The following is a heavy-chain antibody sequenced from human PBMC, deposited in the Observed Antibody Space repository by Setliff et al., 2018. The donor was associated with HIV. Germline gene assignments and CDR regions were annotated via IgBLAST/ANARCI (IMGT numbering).Heavy chain of an antibody. CDR1: GFAFDNYC. D-gene: IGHD1-26*01. CDR3: AKPLTQWGVSPYHYAVDV. J-gene: IGHJ6*02. CDR2: IGGSTGST. V-gene: IGHV3-23*01. Sequence: LRLSCAASGFAFDNYCMTWVRQAPGKGLEWVSAIGGSTGSTYYADSVKGRFTISTDNSKNTLYLLMNSLRAEDTAVYYCAKPLTQWGVSPYHYAVDVWGQGTTVTVSS.